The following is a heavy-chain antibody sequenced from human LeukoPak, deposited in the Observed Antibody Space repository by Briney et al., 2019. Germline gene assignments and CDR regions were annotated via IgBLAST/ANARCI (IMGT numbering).Heavy chain of an antibody. Sequence: PSETLSLTCAVYSGSFSSYYWSWIRPPPGKGLVWIGQINHSGNTNYNPSLKSRVTISVDTSKNQFTLKVTSVNAADTAVYYCARSYYYGSGSYNYWGQGTLVTVSS. CDR1: SGSFSSYY. CDR2: INHSGNT. J-gene: IGHJ4*02. CDR3: ARSYYYGSGSYNY. V-gene: IGHV4-34*01. D-gene: IGHD3-10*01.